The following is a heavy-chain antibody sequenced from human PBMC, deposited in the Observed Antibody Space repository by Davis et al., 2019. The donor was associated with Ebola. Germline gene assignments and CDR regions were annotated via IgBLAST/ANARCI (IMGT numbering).Heavy chain of an antibody. J-gene: IGHJ5*02. D-gene: IGHD2-2*01. Sequence: PSETLSLTCTVSGGSISSYYWSWIRQPAGKGLEWIGRIYTSGSTNYNPSLKSRVTMSVDTSKNHFSLKLSSVTAADTAVYYCARGGGYCGSPSCYYWFDPWGQGTLVSVSS. V-gene: IGHV4-4*07. CDR2: IYTSGST. CDR1: GGSISSYY. CDR3: ARGGGYCGSPSCYYWFDP.